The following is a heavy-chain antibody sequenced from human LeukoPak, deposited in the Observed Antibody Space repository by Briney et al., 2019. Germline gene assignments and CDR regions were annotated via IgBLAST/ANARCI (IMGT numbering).Heavy chain of an antibody. Sequence: SETLSLTCTVSGGSNSSSNYYWGWIRQPPGKGLEWIGTIYYSGSTYYTPSLKSRVTISVDTSKNQFSLKLSSMTAADTAVYYCARSPGTVFDYWGQGTLVTVSS. CDR1: GGSNSSSNYY. V-gene: IGHV4-39*01. D-gene: IGHD4-17*01. CDR2: IYYSGST. J-gene: IGHJ4*02. CDR3: ARSPGTVFDY.